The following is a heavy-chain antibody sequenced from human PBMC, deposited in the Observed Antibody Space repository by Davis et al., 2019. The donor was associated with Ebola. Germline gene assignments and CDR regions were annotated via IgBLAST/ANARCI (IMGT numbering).Heavy chain of an antibody. CDR1: GGSISSDSYY. CDR2: MYYSGDT. J-gene: IGHJ4*02. D-gene: IGHD6-13*01. V-gene: IGHV4-39*01. Sequence: SETLSLTCTVSGGSISSDSYYWAWLRQPPGQGLEWIARMYYSGDTSYNPSLRSRVTISVDTSKNQFSLKLSSVTAADTAVYYCARRKAAAGLVDYWGQGTLVTVSS. CDR3: ARRKAAAGLVDY.